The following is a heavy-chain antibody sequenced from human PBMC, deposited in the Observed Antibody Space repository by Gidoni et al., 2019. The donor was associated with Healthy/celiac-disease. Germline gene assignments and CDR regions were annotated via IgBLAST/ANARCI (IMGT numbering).Heavy chain of an antibody. D-gene: IGHD3-3*01. V-gene: IGHV3-74*01. Sequence: EVQLVESGGGLVQPGGSLRLSCAASGFPFSSYWMHWVRQAPGKGLVWVSRINSDGSSTSYADSVKGRFTISRDNAKNTLYLQMNSLRAEDTAVYYCARAGGFLEWLLDYWGQGTLVTVSS. J-gene: IGHJ4*02. CDR1: GFPFSSYW. CDR3: ARAGGFLEWLLDY. CDR2: INSDGSST.